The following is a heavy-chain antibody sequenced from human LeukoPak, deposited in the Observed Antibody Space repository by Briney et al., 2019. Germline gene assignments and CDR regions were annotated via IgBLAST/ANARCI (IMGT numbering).Heavy chain of an antibody. CDR1: GFTFSSYA. J-gene: IGHJ4*02. V-gene: IGHV3-23*01. CDR3: ARAWSGSSPFDY. D-gene: IGHD1-26*01. CDR2: ISGSGGST. Sequence: GGSLRLSCAASGFTFSSYAMSWVRQAPGKGLEWVSAISGSGGSTYYADSVKGRFTISRDNSKNTLYLQMNSLRAEDRAVYYCARAWSGSSPFDYWGQGTLVTVSS.